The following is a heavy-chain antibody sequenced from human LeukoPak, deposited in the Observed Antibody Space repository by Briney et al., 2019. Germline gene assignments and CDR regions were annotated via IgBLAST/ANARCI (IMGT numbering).Heavy chain of an antibody. V-gene: IGHV4-59*01. Sequence: SETLSLTCTVSGGSISSYYWSWIRQPPGKGLEWIGYIYYSGSTNYNPSLKSRVTISVDTSKNQFSLKLSSVTAADTAVYYCARDRGEATLGSGSSYYYYYYGMDVWGQGTTVTVSS. CDR3: ARDRGEATLGSGSSYYYYYYGMDV. CDR2: IYYSGST. J-gene: IGHJ6*02. D-gene: IGHD3-10*01. CDR1: GGSISSYY.